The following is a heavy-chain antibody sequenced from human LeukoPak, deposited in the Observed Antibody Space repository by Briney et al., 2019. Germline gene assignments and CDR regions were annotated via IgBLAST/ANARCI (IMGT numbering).Heavy chain of an antibody. Sequence: SGPTLVNPTQTLTLTCSFSGFSLNANEVGVGWIRQPPGRALEWLAVIYWDNIKRDKPSLRSRVTITKDTSKNQVVLTMTNMDPVDTATYFCAHAYTPRGTWGYFDKWGQGTLVTVSS. V-gene: IGHV2-5*02. CDR2: IYWDNIK. CDR1: GFSLNANEVG. D-gene: IGHD1-1*01. CDR3: AHAYTPRGTWGYFDK. J-gene: IGHJ4*02.